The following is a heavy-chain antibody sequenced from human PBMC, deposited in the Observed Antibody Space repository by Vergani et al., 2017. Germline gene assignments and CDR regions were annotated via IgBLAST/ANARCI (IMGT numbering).Heavy chain of an antibody. V-gene: IGHV3-48*01. CDR2: VSTGTKSQ. D-gene: IGHD2-2*01. CDR3: AREYSSTSGRAFDF. Sequence: QLVESGGGWVQPGGSLRLSCVVSGFDFSSYIMNWVRQAPGEGLEWVSFVSTGTKSQSYAESVKVRFTISRESAKKSLYLQMDSLRGEDTAVYYCAREYSSTSGRAFDFWGQGKMVTVSS. J-gene: IGHJ3*01. CDR1: GFDFSSYI.